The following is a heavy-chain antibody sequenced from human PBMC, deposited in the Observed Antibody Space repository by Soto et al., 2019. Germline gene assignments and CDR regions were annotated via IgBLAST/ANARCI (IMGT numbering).Heavy chain of an antibody. J-gene: IGHJ4*02. Sequence: GGSLRLSCAASGFTFSSYWMSWVRQAPGKGLEWVANIKQDGSEKYYVDSVKGRFTISRDNAKNSLYLQMNSLRAEDTAVYYCARDLIRIVPAAPTRYWGQGTLVTVSS. CDR1: GFTFSSYW. D-gene: IGHD2-2*01. V-gene: IGHV3-7*03. CDR3: ARDLIRIVPAAPTRY. CDR2: IKQDGSEK.